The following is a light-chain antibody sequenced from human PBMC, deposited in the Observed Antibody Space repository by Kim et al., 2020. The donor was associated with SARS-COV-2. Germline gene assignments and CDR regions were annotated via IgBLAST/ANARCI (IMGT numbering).Light chain of an antibody. J-gene: IGLJ3*02. CDR1: SLRKFY. CDR2: GKN. V-gene: IGLV3-19*01. CDR3: NSRDSSGDDLV. Sequence: SSELTQDPAVSVAFGQTVWITCQGDSLRKFYTRWYQQKPGQAPVLVVYGKNNRPSGIPDRFSGSSSGDTAALTISGALAEDEADYYCNSRDSSGDDLVFG.